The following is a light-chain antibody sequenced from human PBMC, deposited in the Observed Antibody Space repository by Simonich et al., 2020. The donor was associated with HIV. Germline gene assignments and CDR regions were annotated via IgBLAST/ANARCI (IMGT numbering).Light chain of an antibody. CDR3: QQSYRTPYT. CDR2: AAS. Sequence: DLQMTQSPSGLSASVGDRVTITCRASQSISSYLNWYQQQRGKAPKLLIYAASSLQSGVPSRFSGSGSGTDFTLTISSLQPEDFATYYCQQSYRTPYTFGQGTKLEIK. J-gene: IGKJ2*01. CDR1: QSISSY. V-gene: IGKV1-39*01.